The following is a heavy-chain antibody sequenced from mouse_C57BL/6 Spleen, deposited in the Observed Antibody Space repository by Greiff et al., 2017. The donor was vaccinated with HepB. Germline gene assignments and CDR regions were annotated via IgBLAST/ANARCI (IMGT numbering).Heavy chain of an antibody. CDR3: ARDESGTLGFAY. V-gene: IGHV3-6*01. CDR1: GYSITSGYY. Sequence: EVKLVESGPGLVKPSQSLSLTCSVTGYSITSGYYWNWIRQFPGNKLEWMGYISYDGSNNYNPSLKNRISITRDTSKNQFFLKLNSVTTEDTATYYCARDESGTLGFAYWGQGTLVTVSA. J-gene: IGHJ3*01. D-gene: IGHD4-1*01. CDR2: ISYDGSN.